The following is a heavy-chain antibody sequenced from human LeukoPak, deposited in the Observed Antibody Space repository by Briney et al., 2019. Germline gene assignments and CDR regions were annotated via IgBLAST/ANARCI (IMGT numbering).Heavy chain of an antibody. V-gene: IGHV4-59*08. CDR1: GGSINTYY. D-gene: IGHD3-10*01. CDR2: IYYSGST. CDR3: ASYKGGSGRYYKIEARYYHMDV. J-gene: IGHJ6*03. Sequence: SETLSLTCTVSGGSINTYYWSWIRQPPGKGLEWIGYIYYSGSTNYNPSLKSRVTISVDTSKNQFSLKLSSVTAADTAVYYCASYKGGSGRYYKIEARYYHMDVWGKGTTVTISS.